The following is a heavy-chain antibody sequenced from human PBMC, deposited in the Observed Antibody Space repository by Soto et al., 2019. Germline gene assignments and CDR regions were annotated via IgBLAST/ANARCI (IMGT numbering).Heavy chain of an antibody. D-gene: IGHD3-9*01. J-gene: IGHJ6*02. Sequence: KSSETLSLTCTVSGGSISSGGYYWSWIRQHPGKGLEWIGYIYYSGSTYYNPSLKSRVTISVDTSKNQFSLKLSSVTAADTAVYYCARVPLPYYDILTGYYKGGMDVWGQGTTVTVSS. CDR3: ARVPLPYYDILTGYYKGGMDV. V-gene: IGHV4-31*03. CDR1: GGSISSGGYY. CDR2: IYYSGST.